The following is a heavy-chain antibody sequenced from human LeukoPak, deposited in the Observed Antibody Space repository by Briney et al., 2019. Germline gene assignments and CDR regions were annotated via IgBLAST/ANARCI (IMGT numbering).Heavy chain of an antibody. D-gene: IGHD5-18*01. Sequence: PGGSLRLSCAASGFTFSSYAMSGVGQARGRGREGVARISSDGSDGSKKYYADSVKGRFTISRDNSNNILDLQMNSLRAEDTAMYYCAKDMGDIAMISAEWGQGTLVTVSS. CDR2: ISSDGSDGSKK. V-gene: IGHV3-30*18. CDR1: GFTFSSYA. CDR3: AKDMGDIAMISAE. J-gene: IGHJ4*02.